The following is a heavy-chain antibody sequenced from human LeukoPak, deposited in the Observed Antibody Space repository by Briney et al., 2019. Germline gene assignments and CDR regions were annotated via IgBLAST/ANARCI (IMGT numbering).Heavy chain of an antibody. CDR2: IYYSGST. D-gene: IGHD2-15*01. CDR1: GGSISSYY. Sequence: SETLSLTCTVSGGSISSYYWSWIRQPPGKGLEWIGYIYYSGSTNYNPSLKSRVTISVDTSKNQFSLKLSSVTAADTAVYYCARSYCSGGSCSAFDYWGQGTLVTVSS. CDR3: ARSYCSGGSCSAFDY. V-gene: IGHV4-59*08. J-gene: IGHJ4*02.